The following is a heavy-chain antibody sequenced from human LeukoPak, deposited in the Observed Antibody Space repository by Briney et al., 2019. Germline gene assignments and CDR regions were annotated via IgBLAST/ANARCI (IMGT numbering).Heavy chain of an antibody. CDR3: ARSDWFDP. J-gene: IGHJ5*02. V-gene: IGHV3-74*01. Sequence: GGSLRLSCAGSGITLSGYWMHWVRQPPGKGLVWVSRIKSDGGSTSYADSVKGRFTISRDNAKNTLYLQMNSLRAEDTAVYYCARSDWFDPWGQGTLVTVSS. CDR2: IKSDGGST. CDR1: GITLSGYW.